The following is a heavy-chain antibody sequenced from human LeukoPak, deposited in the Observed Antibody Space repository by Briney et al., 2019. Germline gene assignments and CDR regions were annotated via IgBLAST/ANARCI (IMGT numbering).Heavy chain of an antibody. D-gene: IGHD3-22*01. J-gene: IGHJ4*02. CDR1: GFTFNNFG. CDR3: AKDSNYYDSSGYYYPFDY. V-gene: IGHV3-23*01. Sequence: GGSLRLSCAASGFTFNNFGMHWVRQAPGKGLEWVSAISGSGGSTYYADSVKGRFTISRDNSKNTLYLQMNSLRAEDTAVYYCAKDSNYYDSSGYYYPFDYWGQGTLVTVSS. CDR2: ISGSGGST.